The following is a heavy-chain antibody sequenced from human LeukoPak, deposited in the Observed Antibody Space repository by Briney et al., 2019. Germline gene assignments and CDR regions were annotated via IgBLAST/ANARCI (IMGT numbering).Heavy chain of an antibody. V-gene: IGHV1-2*02. J-gene: IGHJ6*03. CDR1: GYTFTGYY. CDR3: ARDQVPGYYYMDV. Sequence: ASVNVSCKASGYTFTGYYLHWGRQAPGQGRERMGWTNPNSGGTNYAQKFQGRVTLTRDTSISTAYMELSRLRSDDTAVYYCARDQVPGYYYMDVWGKGTTVTVSS. D-gene: IGHD2-2*01. CDR2: TNPNSGGT.